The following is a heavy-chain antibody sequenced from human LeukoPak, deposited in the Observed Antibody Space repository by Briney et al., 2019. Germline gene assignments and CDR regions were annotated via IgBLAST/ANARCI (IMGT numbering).Heavy chain of an antibody. D-gene: IGHD2-2*01. Sequence: GESLKISCKGSGYSLTSYWIGWVRQMPGKGLEWMGIIYPGDSDTRYSPSFQGQVTISADKSISTAYLQWSSLKASDTAMYYCARTIQYQNDAFDIWGQGTMVTVSS. CDR1: GYSLTSYW. CDR3: ARTIQYQNDAFDI. V-gene: IGHV5-51*01. CDR2: IYPGDSDT. J-gene: IGHJ3*02.